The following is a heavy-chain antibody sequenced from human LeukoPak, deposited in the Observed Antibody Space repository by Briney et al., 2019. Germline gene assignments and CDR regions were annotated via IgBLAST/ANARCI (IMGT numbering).Heavy chain of an antibody. CDR2: ISWNSGSI. CDR3: ARDWRRYSFDY. V-gene: IGHV3-9*01. D-gene: IGHD5-18*01. Sequence: GRSLRLSCAASGFTFDDYAMHWVRQAPGKGLEWVSGISWNSGSIGYADSVKGRFTISRDNAKNSLYLQMNGLRAEDTAVYYCARDWRRYSFDYWGQGTLVTVSS. J-gene: IGHJ4*02. CDR1: GFTFDDYA.